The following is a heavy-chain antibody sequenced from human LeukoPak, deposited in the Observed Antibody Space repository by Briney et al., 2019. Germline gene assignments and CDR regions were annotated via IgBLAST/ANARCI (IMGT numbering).Heavy chain of an antibody. J-gene: IGHJ4*02. CDR2: INHSGST. D-gene: IGHD6-6*01. CDR1: GFTFSSYA. CDR3: ARGQYSSSGNFDY. Sequence: GSLRLSCAASGFTFSSYAMSWVRQAPGKGLEWIGEINHSGSTNYNPSLKSRVTISVDTSKNQFSLKLSSVTAADTAVYYCARGQYSSSGNFDYWGQGTLVTVSS. V-gene: IGHV4-34*01.